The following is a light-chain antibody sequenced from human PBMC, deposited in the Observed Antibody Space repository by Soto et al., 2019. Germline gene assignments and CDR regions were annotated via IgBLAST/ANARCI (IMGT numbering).Light chain of an antibody. CDR2: GAS. CDR3: QLYGDSPIYT. Sequence: EIVLTQSPGTLSLSPGDRATLSCRASQSVSSSSIAWYHQNPGQAPRLVIFGASRRATGIPDTFSGSGSGTDFTLTISRLEPEDFAVYYCQLYGDSPIYTFGQGTKLEMK. J-gene: IGKJ2*01. V-gene: IGKV3-20*01. CDR1: QSVSSSS.